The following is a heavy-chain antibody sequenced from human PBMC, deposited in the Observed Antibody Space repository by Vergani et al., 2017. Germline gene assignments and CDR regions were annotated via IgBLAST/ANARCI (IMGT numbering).Heavy chain of an antibody. CDR1: GYTFTSYG. CDR2: ISAYNGNT. CDR3: ARDSDYNGSGNYTWFDP. D-gene: IGHD3-10*01. Sequence: QVQLVQSGAEVKKPGASVKVSCKASGYTFTSYGISWVRQAPGQGLEWMGWISAYNGNTNYAQKLQGRVTMTTDTSTSTAYMELRSLRSDDTAVYYCARDSDYNGSGNYTWFDPWGQGTLVTVSS. J-gene: IGHJ5*02. V-gene: IGHV1-18*01.